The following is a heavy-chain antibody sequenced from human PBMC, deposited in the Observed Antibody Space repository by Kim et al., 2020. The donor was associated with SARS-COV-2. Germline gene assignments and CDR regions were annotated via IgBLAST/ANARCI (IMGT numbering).Heavy chain of an antibody. CDR1: GGSFSGYY. CDR2: INHSGST. V-gene: IGHV4-34*01. D-gene: IGHD6-6*01. J-gene: IGHJ6*04. CDR3: ARGPRRGGASIAALDGLDV. Sequence: SETLSLTCAVYGGSFSGYYWSWIRQPPGKGLEWIGEINHSGSTNYNPSLKSRVTISVDTSKNQFSLKLSSVTAADTAVYYCARGPRRGGASIAALDGLDVWGKGTTVTVSS.